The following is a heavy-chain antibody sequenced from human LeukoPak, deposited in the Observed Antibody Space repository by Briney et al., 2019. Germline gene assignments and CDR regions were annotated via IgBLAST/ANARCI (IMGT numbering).Heavy chain of an antibody. Sequence: GGSLRLSCAASGFTFSSYGMHWVRQAPGKGLEWVAVISYDGSNKYYADSVKGRFTISRDNSKNTLYLQMNSLRAEDTAVHYCAIDPGNLGSGWLDYWGQGTLVTVSS. CDR2: ISYDGSNK. D-gene: IGHD6-19*01. J-gene: IGHJ4*02. CDR3: AIDPGNLGSGWLDY. CDR1: GFTFSSYG. V-gene: IGHV3-30*03.